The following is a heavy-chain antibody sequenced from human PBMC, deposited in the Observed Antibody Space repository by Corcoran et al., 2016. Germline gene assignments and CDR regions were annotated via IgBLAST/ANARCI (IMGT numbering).Heavy chain of an antibody. CDR1: GYSFTSYW. V-gene: IGHV5-51*01. Sequence: EVQLVQSGAEVKKPGESLKISCKGSGYSFTSYWIGWVRQMPGKGLEWMGIIYPGDSDTRYSPSFQGQVTISADKSISTAYLQWSSLKASATAMYYCARQMQQLHYYYGMDVWGQGTTVTVYS. CDR3: ARQMQQLHYYYGMDV. D-gene: IGHD6-13*01. CDR2: IYPGDSDT. J-gene: IGHJ6*02.